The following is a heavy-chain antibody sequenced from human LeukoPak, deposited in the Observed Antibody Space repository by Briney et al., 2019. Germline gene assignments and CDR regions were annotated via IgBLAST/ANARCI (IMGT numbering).Heavy chain of an antibody. CDR3: ARGPRGYSGYDYGVYYFDY. Sequence: GGSLRLSCAASGFTFDDYAMHWVRQAPGEGLEWVSGISWNSGSIGYADSVKGRFTISRDNAKNSLYLQMNSLRAEDTAVYYCARGPRGYSGYDYGVYYFDYWGQGTLVTVSS. V-gene: IGHV3-9*01. D-gene: IGHD5-12*01. CDR2: ISWNSGSI. CDR1: GFTFDDYA. J-gene: IGHJ4*02.